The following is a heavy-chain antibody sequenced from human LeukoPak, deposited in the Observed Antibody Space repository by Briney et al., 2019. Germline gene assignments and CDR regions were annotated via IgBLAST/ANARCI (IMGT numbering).Heavy chain of an antibody. Sequence: GESLKISCKGSGHSFTSYWIGWVRQMPGKGLEWMGIIYPGDSDTRYSPSFQGQVTISADKSISTAYLQWSSLKASDTAMYYCARHAYYDSSGYSHFDYWGQGTLVTVSS. V-gene: IGHV5-51*01. CDR1: GHSFTSYW. D-gene: IGHD3-22*01. CDR2: IYPGDSDT. J-gene: IGHJ4*02. CDR3: ARHAYYDSSGYSHFDY.